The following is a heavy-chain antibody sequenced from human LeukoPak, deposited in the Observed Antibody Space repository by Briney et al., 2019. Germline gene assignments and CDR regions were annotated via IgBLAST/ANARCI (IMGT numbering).Heavy chain of an antibody. J-gene: IGHJ4*02. Sequence: PGGSLRLSCAASGFTFSGYAMIGVRQAPGRGVEGVAGISGRGDNTYYADSVKGRFTISSDNSKTTLSLQINSLRAEDTAVYYCEKRVKGTTGPFHCWGQGTLASVSS. CDR2: ISGRGDNT. V-gene: IGHV3-23*01. CDR1: GFTFSGYA. D-gene: IGHD2-2*01. CDR3: EKRVKGTTGPFHC.